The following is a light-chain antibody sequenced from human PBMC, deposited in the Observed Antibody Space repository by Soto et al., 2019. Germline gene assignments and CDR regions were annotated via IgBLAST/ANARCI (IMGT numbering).Light chain of an antibody. CDR3: RSYAGSTL. CDR1: SSDVGGYNY. CDR2: EVS. Sequence: QSALTQPPSASGSPGQSVTISCTGTSSDVGGYNYVSWYQQHPGKAPKLMIYEVSKRPSGVPDRFSGSKSGNTASLTVSWLQAEEEADYYCRSYAGSTLFGGGTKLTVL. V-gene: IGLV2-8*01. J-gene: IGLJ2*01.